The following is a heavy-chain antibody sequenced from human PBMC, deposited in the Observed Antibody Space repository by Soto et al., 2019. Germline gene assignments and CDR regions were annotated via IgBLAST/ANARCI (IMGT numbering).Heavy chain of an antibody. D-gene: IGHD3-22*01. CDR1: GGSISSYY. CDR2: IYYSGST. V-gene: IGHV4-59*08. J-gene: IGHJ5*02. Sequence: SETLSLTCTVSGGSISSYYWSWIRQPPGKGLEWIGYIYYSGSTNYNPSLKSRVTISVDTSKSQFSLKLSSVTAADTAVYYCARHILSFYYDSSGFSNWLAPWGQGTLVTVSS. CDR3: ARHILSFYYDSSGFSNWLAP.